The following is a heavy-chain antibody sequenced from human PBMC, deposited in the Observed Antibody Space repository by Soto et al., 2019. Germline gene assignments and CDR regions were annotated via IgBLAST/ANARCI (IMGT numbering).Heavy chain of an antibody. CDR2: INAGNGNT. J-gene: IGHJ4*02. Sequence: QVQLVQSGAEVKKPGASVKVSCKASGYTFTSYAMDWVRQAPGQRLEWMGWINAGNGNTKYSQKFQGRVTITRDTSASTAYMELSSLRSEDTAVYYCARVTHYDFWSGSPHFDYWGQGTLVTVSS. CDR3: ARVTHYDFWSGSPHFDY. D-gene: IGHD3-3*01. CDR1: GYTFTSYA. V-gene: IGHV1-3*01.